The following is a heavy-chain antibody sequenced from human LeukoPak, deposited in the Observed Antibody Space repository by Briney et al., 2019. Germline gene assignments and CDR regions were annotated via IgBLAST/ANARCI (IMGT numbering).Heavy chain of an antibody. J-gene: IGHJ3*02. CDR1: GYTFTSYG. CDR2: ISAYNGNT. V-gene: IGHV1-18*01. Sequence: GASVKVSCKASGYTFTSYGISWVRQAPGQGLEWMGWISAYNGNTNYAQKLQDRVTMTTDTSTSTAYMELRSLRSDDTAVYYCARDPRYCSSTSCPRGAFDIWAKGQWSPSVQ. D-gene: IGHD2-2*01. CDR3: ARDPRYCSSTSCPRGAFDI.